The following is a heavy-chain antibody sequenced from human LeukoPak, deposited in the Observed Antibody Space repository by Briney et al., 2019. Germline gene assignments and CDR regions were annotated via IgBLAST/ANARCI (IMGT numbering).Heavy chain of an antibody. D-gene: IGHD5-24*01. CDR3: ARHNAGYNPHRYMDV. V-gene: IGHV4-39*01. Sequence: SETLSLTCTVSGGSISSSSYYWGWIRQPPGKGLEWIGSIYYSGSTYYNPSLKSRVTISVDTSKNHFSLKLSSVAAADTAVYYCARHNAGYNPHRYMDVWGKGTTVTVSS. J-gene: IGHJ6*03. CDR2: IYYSGST. CDR1: GGSISSSSYY.